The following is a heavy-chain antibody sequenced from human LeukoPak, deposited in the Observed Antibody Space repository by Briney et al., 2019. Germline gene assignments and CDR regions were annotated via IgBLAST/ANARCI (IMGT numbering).Heavy chain of an antibody. V-gene: IGHV3-30*02. CDR3: AKDPYSSGWTYYFDY. J-gene: IGHJ4*02. D-gene: IGHD6-19*01. CDR1: GFTFSSYG. CDR2: IRYDGSNK. Sequence: PGGSLRLSCAASGFTFSSYGMHWVRQAPGKGLEWVAFIRYDGSNKYYADSVKGRFTISRDNSKNTLYLQMNSLRAEDTAVYYCAKDPYSSGWTYYFDYWGQGTLVTVSS.